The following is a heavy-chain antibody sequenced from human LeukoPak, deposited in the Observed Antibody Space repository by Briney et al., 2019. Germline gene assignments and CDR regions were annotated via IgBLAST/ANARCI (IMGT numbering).Heavy chain of an antibody. D-gene: IGHD6-19*01. CDR3: AKGSGWYRIDVDY. V-gene: IGHV3-23*01. Sequence: GVSLTLSCAASGFTFNSYAMSWVRQSPGKGLEWVSAISGSGGSTYYADSVKGRFTISRDNSKNTLYLQMNSLRAEDTAVYYCAKGSGWYRIDVDYWGQGTLVTVSS. J-gene: IGHJ4*02. CDR1: GFTFNSYA. CDR2: ISGSGGST.